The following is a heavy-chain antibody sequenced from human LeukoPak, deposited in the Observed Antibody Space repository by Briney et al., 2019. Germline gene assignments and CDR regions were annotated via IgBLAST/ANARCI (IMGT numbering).Heavy chain of an antibody. CDR1: GYTFITYP. CDR2: IDTNTGSP. V-gene: IGHV7-4-1*02. CDR3: VRGIDTTGYFNY. J-gene: IGHJ4*02. Sequence: ASVKVSCKASGYTFITYPINWVRQAPGQGLEWMGWIDTNTGSPTYARGLTGRFVFSLDTSVSTAFLQINSLKAEDTALYYCVRGIDTTGYFNYWGQGTLVTVPS. D-gene: IGHD3-22*01.